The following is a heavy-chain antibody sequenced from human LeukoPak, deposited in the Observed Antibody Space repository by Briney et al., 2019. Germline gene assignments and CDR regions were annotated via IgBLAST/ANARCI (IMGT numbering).Heavy chain of an antibody. CDR3: AREASIVVVTAGSFDY. J-gene: IGHJ4*02. Sequence: ASVKVSCKASGYTFTGYYIHWVRQAPGQGLEWMGWINPHSGGTNNAQKFQGRVTMTRDTSISTAYMELSRLRTDDTAVYYCAREASIVVVTAGSFDYWGQGTLVTVSS. D-gene: IGHD2-21*02. V-gene: IGHV1-2*02. CDR1: GYTFTGYY. CDR2: INPHSGGT.